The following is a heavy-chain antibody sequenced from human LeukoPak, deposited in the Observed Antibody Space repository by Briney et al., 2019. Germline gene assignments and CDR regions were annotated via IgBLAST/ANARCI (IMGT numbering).Heavy chain of an antibody. V-gene: IGHV4-34*01. CDR3: AIRAAREFDP. D-gene: IGHD2-15*01. CDR2: INHSGST. Sequence: SETLSLTCAVYGGSFSGYFWSWIRQPPGKGLEWIGEINHSGSTNYNPSLKSRVTISVDTSKNQFSLKLSSVTAADTAVYYCAIRAAREFDPWGQGTLVTVSS. J-gene: IGHJ5*02. CDR1: GGSFSGYF.